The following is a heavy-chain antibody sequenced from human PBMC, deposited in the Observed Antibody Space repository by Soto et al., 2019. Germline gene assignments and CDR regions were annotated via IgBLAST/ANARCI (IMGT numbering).Heavy chain of an antibody. J-gene: IGHJ4*02. Sequence: PSETLSLTCTVSGGSISSYYWSWIRQPPGKGLEWIGYIYYSGSTNYNPSLKSRVTISVDTSKNQFSLKLSSVTAADTAVYYCAGRRDYGDYPFDYWGQGTLVTVSS. CDR1: GGSISSYY. D-gene: IGHD4-17*01. CDR2: IYYSGST. V-gene: IGHV4-59*12. CDR3: AGRRDYGDYPFDY.